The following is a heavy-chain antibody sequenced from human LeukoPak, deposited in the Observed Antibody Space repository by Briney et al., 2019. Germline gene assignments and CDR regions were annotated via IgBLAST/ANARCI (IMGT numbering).Heavy chain of an antibody. CDR1: GFTFSSYA. CDR3: ARLRTWGDKAFDY. J-gene: IGHJ4*02. CDR2: ISYDGSNK. D-gene: IGHD2-21*02. Sequence: GGSLRLSCAASGFTFSSYAMHWVRQAPGKGLEWVAVISYDGSNKYYADSVKGRFTISRDNSKNTLYLQMNSLRAEDTAVYYCARLRTWGDKAFDYWGQGTLVTVS. V-gene: IGHV3-30-3*01.